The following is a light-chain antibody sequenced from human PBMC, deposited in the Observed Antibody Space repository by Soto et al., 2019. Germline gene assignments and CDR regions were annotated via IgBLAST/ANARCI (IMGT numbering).Light chain of an antibody. Sequence: QSVLTQPPSVSGAPGQRVTISCTGSSSNIGAGYDVHWYQQVPGTAPKLLIYGNNNRPSGVPDRFSGSKSGTSASLAITGLQAEDEADYYCQSYGSSLSGSGVVFGGGTKLTVL. J-gene: IGLJ2*01. CDR3: QSYGSSLSGSGVV. CDR1: SSNIGAGYD. CDR2: GNN. V-gene: IGLV1-40*01.